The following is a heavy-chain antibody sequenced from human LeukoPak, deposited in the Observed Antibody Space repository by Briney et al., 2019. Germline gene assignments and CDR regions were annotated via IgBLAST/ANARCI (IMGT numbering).Heavy chain of an antibody. CDR3: ARGRLLTMVRGVIPFDY. Sequence: SETLSLTCAAYGGSFSGYYWSWIRQPPGKGLEWIGEINHSGSTNYNPSLKSRVTISVDTSKNQFSLKVTSVTAADTAVYYCARGRLLTMVRGVIPFDYWGQGTLVTVSS. J-gene: IGHJ4*02. CDR2: INHSGST. CDR1: GGSFSGYY. V-gene: IGHV4-34*01. D-gene: IGHD3-10*01.